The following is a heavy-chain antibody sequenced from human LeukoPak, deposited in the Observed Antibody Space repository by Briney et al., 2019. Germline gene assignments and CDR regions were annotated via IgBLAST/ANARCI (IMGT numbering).Heavy chain of an antibody. CDR2: INHTGGT. CDR3: ARDRPRIVVPNRFDP. J-gene: IGHJ5*02. CDR1: GGSFSGYY. D-gene: IGHD3-22*01. Sequence: SETLSLTCAVFGGSFSGYYWSWIRQSPGKGPEWIGEINHTGGTHYNPSLKSRVAISVDTSKNQFSLKLSSVTAADTAVYYCARDRPRIVVPNRFDPWGQGTLVTVSS. V-gene: IGHV4-34*01.